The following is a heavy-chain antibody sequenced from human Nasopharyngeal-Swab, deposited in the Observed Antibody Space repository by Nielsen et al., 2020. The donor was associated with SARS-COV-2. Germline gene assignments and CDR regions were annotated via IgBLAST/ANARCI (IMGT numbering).Heavy chain of an antibody. Sequence: GESLKISCKVSGYSFISYWIGWVRQMPGKGLEWMGVIYPGDSGTRYSPSFQGQLTISVDKSIDTAYLQWDSLEASDTAMYYCARAYPTFDIWGQGTLVTVSS. CDR3: ARAYPTFDI. CDR2: IYPGDSGT. CDR1: GYSFISYW. V-gene: IGHV5-51*01. J-gene: IGHJ4*02.